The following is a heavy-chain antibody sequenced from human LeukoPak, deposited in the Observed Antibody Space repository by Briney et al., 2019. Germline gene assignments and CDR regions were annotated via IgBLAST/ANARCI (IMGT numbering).Heavy chain of an antibody. J-gene: IGHJ4*02. CDR3: AREIVVGALFDY. CDR1: GYTFTGYY. Sequence: ASVKVSCKASGYTFTGYYVHWVRQAPGQGLEWMGWINPNSGGTNYAQKFQGRVTMTRDTSISTAYMELSRLRSDDTAVYYCAREIVVGALFDYWGQGTLVTVSS. D-gene: IGHD1-26*01. V-gene: IGHV1-2*02. CDR2: INPNSGGT.